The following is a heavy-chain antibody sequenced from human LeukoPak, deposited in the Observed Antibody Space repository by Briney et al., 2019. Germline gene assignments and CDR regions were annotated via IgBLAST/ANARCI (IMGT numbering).Heavy chain of an antibody. CDR1: GYTFTNYD. D-gene: IGHD3-16*01. Sequence: ASVKVSCKASGYTFTNYDIHWVRQATGQGLEWMGWMNPNSGYTGYALKFQGRVTMTRDTSINTAYMQLSSLTSEDTAVYYCARIGGSADPWGQGTLVTVSS. CDR3: ARIGGSADP. CDR2: MNPNSGYT. V-gene: IGHV1-8*01. J-gene: IGHJ5*02.